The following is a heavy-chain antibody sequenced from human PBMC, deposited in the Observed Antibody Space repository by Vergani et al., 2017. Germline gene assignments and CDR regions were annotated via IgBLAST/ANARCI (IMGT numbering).Heavy chain of an antibody. CDR1: GFTFSSYG. D-gene: IGHD5-18*01. V-gene: IGHV3-33*01. CDR2: IWYDGSNK. J-gene: IGHJ6*02. Sequence: QVQLVESGGGVVQPGRSLRLSCAASGFTFSSYGMHWVRQAPGKGLEWVAVIWYDGSNKYYADSVKGRFTISRDNSKNTLYLQMNSLRAEDTAVYYCARDRSGGSYGYSYYYGMDVWGQGTTVTVSS. CDR3: ARDRSGGSYGYSYYYGMDV.